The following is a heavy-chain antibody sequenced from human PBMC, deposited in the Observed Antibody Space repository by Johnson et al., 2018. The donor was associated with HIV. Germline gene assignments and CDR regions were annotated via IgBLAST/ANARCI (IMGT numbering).Heavy chain of an antibody. D-gene: IGHD6-6*01. CDR3: AKGGEYSSSWSAFDI. J-gene: IGHJ3*02. CDR2: ISYDGSNK. V-gene: IGHV3-30-3*01. CDR1: GFTFSSYA. Sequence: QVQLVESGGGVVQPGRSLRLSCAASGFTFSSYAMHWVRQAPGKGLEWVAVISYDGSNKYYADSVKGRFTISRDNSKNTLYLQMNSLRAEDTAVYYCAKGGEYSSSWSAFDIWGQVTMVTVSS.